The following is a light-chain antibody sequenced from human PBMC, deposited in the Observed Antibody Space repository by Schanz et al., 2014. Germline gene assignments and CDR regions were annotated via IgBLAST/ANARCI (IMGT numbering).Light chain of an antibody. CDR2: DVT. V-gene: IGLV2-14*01. CDR1: SSDIGGYNY. J-gene: IGLJ2*01. Sequence: QSALTQPASVSGSPGQSITISCTGTSSDIGGYNYASWYQQHPGKAPKLMIYDVTNRPSGVSNRFSGSKSANTASLTISGLQAEDEATYYCCSYSHSRTFVLFGGGTKVTVL. CDR3: CSYSHSRTFVL.